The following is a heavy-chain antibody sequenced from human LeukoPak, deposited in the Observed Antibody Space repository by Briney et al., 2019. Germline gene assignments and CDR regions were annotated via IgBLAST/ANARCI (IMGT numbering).Heavy chain of an antibody. Sequence: SETLSLTCTVSGASVSSYYWSWIRQPPGKGLEWIGYIDYSGSTNYNPSLKSRVTISVDTSKNQFSLKLSSVTAADTAVYYCARVGGGAYYYGMDVWGQGTTVSVFS. J-gene: IGHJ6*02. CDR1: GASVSSYY. CDR3: ARVGGGAYYYGMDV. CDR2: IDYSGST. V-gene: IGHV4-59*08. D-gene: IGHD3-16*01.